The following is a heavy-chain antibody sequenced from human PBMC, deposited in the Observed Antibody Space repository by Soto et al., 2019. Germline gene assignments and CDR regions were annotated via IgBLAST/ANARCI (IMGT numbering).Heavy chain of an antibody. J-gene: IGHJ6*02. CDR1: GGSISSGDYY. D-gene: IGHD3-10*01. Sequence: SETLSLTCTVSGGSISSGDYYWSWIRQPPGKGLEWIGHTYHSGNPYYNPSLKSRVIMSVDRSKNQFSLKLSSVTAADTAVYYCARAGFGYYGMDVWGQGTTVTVSS. CDR2: TYHSGNP. V-gene: IGHV4-30-4*02. CDR3: ARAGFGYYGMDV.